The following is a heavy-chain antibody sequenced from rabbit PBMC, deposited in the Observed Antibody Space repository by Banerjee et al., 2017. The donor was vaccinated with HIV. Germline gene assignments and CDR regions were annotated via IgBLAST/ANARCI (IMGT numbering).Heavy chain of an antibody. CDR3: ARDQYTAYVWRLNL. Sequence: QSLEESGGGLVKPEGSLTLTCTASGFSFSSSYYMCWVRQAPGKGLEWIACIYTGSSGSTYYASWAKGRFTISKTSSTTVTLQMTSLTAADTATYFCARDQYTAYVWRLNLWGPGPLVTVS. CDR2: IYTGSSGST. J-gene: IGHJ4*01. V-gene: IGHV1S40*01. D-gene: IGHD6-1*01. CDR1: GFSFSSSYY.